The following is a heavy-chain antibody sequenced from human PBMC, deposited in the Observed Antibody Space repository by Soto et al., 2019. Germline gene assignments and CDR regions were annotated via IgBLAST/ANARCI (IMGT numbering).Heavy chain of an antibody. D-gene: IGHD3-22*01. J-gene: IGHJ5*02. CDR2: INPSGGST. CDR3: AREVTTYYYDSSRSRFDP. Sequence: GASEKVSCKASGYTFTSYHVHWVRQAPGEGLEWMGKINPSGGSTSYAQKFQGRVTMTRDTSTSTLYMELSSLRYEDTAEYYCAREVTTYYYDSSRSRFDPWGQGPLVTVSS. CDR1: GYTFTSYH. V-gene: IGHV1-46*01.